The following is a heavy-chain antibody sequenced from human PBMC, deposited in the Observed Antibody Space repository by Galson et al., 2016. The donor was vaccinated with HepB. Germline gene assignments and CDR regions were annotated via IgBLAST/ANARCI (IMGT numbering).Heavy chain of an antibody. D-gene: IGHD4-17*01. CDR3: ARANGDFIYYYYYFMDV. CDR2: TYYRSKWYN. V-gene: IGHV6-1*01. CDR1: GDSVSSNSAA. Sequence: CAISGDSVSSNSAAWNWIRQSPSRGLEWLGRTYYRSKWYNDYAVSVKSRVTINPDTSKNQFSLHLNSVTPEDTAVYYCARANGDFIYYYYYFMDVWGKGTTVTVSS. J-gene: IGHJ6*03.